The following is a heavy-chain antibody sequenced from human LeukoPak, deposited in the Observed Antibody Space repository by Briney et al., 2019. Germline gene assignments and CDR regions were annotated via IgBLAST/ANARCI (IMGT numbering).Heavy chain of an antibody. V-gene: IGHV3-23*01. D-gene: IGHD4-11*01. Sequence: PGGSLRLSCAPSGFTFSSYSMSWVRQAPGKGLEWVSGISGSGGSTYYADSVKGRFTISRDNSKNTLYLQMNGLRGEDTAVYYCASLYSEPYWGQGTLVTVSS. CDR3: ASLYSEPY. CDR2: ISGSGGST. J-gene: IGHJ4*02. CDR1: GFTFSSYS.